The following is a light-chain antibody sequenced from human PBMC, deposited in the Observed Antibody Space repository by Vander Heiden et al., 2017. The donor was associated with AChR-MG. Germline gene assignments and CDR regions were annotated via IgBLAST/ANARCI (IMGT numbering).Light chain of an antibody. CDR3: CSYAGSYTYVV. V-gene: IGLV2-11*01. CDR2: DVT. Sequence: QSALTQPGPVSGSPGQSVTLSFTGTSSDVGAYNCVSWFQQHPGKAPKLMIYDVTRRPSGVPDRFSGSKSGNTASLTISGLQAEDEADYYCCSYAGSYTYVVFGGGTKLTVL. CDR1: SSDVGAYNC. J-gene: IGLJ2*01.